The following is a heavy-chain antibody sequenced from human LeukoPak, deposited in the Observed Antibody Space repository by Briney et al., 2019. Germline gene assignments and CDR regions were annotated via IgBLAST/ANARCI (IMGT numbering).Heavy chain of an antibody. D-gene: IGHD1-7*01. V-gene: IGHV1-2*02. CDR3: ASGDRFLELGDDAFDI. Sequence: ASVKVSCKASGYTFTGYYMHWVRQAPGQGLEWMGWINPNSGGTNYAQKFQGRVTMTRDTSISTAYMELSRLRSDDTAVYYCASGDRFLELGDDAFDIWGQGTMVTVSS. CDR1: GYTFTGYY. CDR2: INPNSGGT. J-gene: IGHJ3*02.